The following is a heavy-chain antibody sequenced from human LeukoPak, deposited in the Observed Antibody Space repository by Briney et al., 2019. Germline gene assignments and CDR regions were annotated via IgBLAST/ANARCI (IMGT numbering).Heavy chain of an antibody. CDR2: IYYSGNT. J-gene: IGHJ4*02. CDR3: ARGLGMATIREFDY. D-gene: IGHD5-24*01. CDR1: GGSISSSSYY. V-gene: IGHV4-39*01. Sequence: SETLSLTCTVSGGSISSSSYYWGWIRQPPGKGLEWIGNIYYSGNTYYNASLKSRVTISVDTSKNQFSLKLSSVTAADTAVYYCARGLGMATIREFDYWGQGTLVTVSS.